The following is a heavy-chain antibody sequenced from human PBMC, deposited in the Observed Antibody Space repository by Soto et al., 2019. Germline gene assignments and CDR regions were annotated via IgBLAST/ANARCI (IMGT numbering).Heavy chain of an antibody. V-gene: IGHV1-2*04. CDR1: GYTFTGYY. Sequence: ASVKVSCKASGYTFTGYYMHWVRQAPGQGLEWMGWINPNSGGTNYAQKFQGWVTMTRDTSISTAYMELSRLRSDDTAVYYCARASGFYCSGGSCYPNWFDPWGQGTPVTVSS. CDR2: INPNSGGT. J-gene: IGHJ5*02. CDR3: ARASGFYCSGGSCYPNWFDP. D-gene: IGHD2-15*01.